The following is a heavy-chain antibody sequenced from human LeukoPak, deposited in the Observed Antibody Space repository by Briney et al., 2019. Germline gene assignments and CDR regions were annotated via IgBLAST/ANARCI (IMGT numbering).Heavy chain of an antibody. CDR3: ASPRYYYDSSGFDY. D-gene: IGHD3-22*01. CDR2: IYSGGST. Sequence: GGSLRLSCAASGFTVSSNYMSWVRQAPGKGLEWVSVIYSGGSTYYADSVKGRFTISRDNSKNTLYLQMNSLRAEDTAVYYCASPRYYYDSSGFDYWGQGTLVTVSS. V-gene: IGHV3-53*01. CDR1: GFTVSSNY. J-gene: IGHJ4*02.